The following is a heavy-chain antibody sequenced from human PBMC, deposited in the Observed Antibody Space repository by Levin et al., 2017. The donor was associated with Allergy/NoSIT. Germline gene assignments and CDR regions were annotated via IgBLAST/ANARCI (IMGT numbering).Heavy chain of an antibody. Sequence: GESLKISCKASGYTFTSYYMHWVRQAPGQGLEWMGIINPSGGSTSYAQKFQGRVTMTRDTSTSTVYMELSSLRSEDTAVYYCASGDSQTEEQWLVLAYWGQGTLVTVSS. D-gene: IGHD6-19*01. V-gene: IGHV1-46*01. CDR1: GYTFTSYY. CDR3: ASGDSQTEEQWLVLAY. CDR2: INPSGGST. J-gene: IGHJ4*02.